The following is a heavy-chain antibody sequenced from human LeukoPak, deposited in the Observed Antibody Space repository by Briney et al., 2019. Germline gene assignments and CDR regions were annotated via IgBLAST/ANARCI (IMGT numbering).Heavy chain of an antibody. J-gene: IGHJ4*02. CDR3: ARGSCTTTSCYGGPFDY. V-gene: IGHV4-61*02. CDR1: GGSISSGSYF. D-gene: IGHD2-2*01. Sequence: KPSETLSLTCTVSGGSISSGSYFWTWLRQPAGEGLEWIGRIYTSGSTNYNPSLKSRVTISVDTSKNQFSLNLSSVTAADTAVYYCARGSCTTTSCYGGPFDYWGQGTLVTVSS. CDR2: IYTSGST.